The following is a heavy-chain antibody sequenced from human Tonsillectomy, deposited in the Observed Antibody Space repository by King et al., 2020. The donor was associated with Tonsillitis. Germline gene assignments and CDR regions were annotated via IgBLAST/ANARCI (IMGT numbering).Heavy chain of an antibody. CDR2: ISYDGTNK. D-gene: IGHD3-16*01. Sequence: HVQLVASGGGVVQTGRSLRLSCVDSVFTFRKYALHWVRQAPGKGLEWVAMISYDGTNKCYADSVKGRFTLSRDSSENTLYLQMHSLREEDTEGEDCARERGRGGGDRDGGGKGTMGT. V-gene: IGHV3-30*04. CDR3: ARERGRGGGDRDG. CDR1: VFTFRKYA. J-gene: IGHJ6*03.